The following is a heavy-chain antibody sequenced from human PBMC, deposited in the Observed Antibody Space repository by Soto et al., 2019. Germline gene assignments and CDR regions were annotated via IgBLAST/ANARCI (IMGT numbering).Heavy chain of an antibody. J-gene: IGHJ6*03. CDR3: ATIFEEFSSSWYTKQTSSRYYMDV. V-gene: IGHV1-18*01. CDR2: ISAYNGNT. Sequence: GASVKVSCKASGYTFTSYGISWVRQAPGQGLEWMGWISAYNGNTNYAQKLQGRVTMTTDTSTSTAYMELRSLRSDDTAVYYCATIFEEFSSSWYTKQTSSRYYMDVWGKGTTVTVSS. D-gene: IGHD6-13*01. CDR1: GYTFTSYG.